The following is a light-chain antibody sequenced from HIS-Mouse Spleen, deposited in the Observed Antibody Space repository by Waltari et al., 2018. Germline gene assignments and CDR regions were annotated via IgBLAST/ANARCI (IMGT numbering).Light chain of an antibody. V-gene: IGLV2-11*01. J-gene: IGLJ1*01. CDR3: CSYAGSYTYV. CDR2: DVS. CDR1: SSDVGGYNY. Sequence: QSALTQPRSVSGSPGQSVTIPCTGTSSDVGGYNYVSWYQQHPGKAPRPMIYDVSKRPSGVPDRSSGSKSGNTASLTISGLQAEDEADYYCCSYAGSYTYVFGTGTKVTVL.